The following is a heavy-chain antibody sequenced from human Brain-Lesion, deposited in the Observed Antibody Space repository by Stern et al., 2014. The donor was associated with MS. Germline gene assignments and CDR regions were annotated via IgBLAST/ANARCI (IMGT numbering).Heavy chain of an antibody. Sequence: QVQLVESGAEVKKPGASVKVSCKTSGYIFTGYYIHWVRKAPGQGLEWKAWINPNTGGAKYAQKFQGRVTMSRDPSISTAYVELSSLTSDDTAVYYCARDQRGITIFGVVTDYYYLGMDVWGQGTTVTVSS. CDR2: INPNTGGA. V-gene: IGHV1-2*02. CDR1: GYIFTGYY. CDR3: ARDQRGITIFGVVTDYYYLGMDV. J-gene: IGHJ6*02. D-gene: IGHD3-3*01.